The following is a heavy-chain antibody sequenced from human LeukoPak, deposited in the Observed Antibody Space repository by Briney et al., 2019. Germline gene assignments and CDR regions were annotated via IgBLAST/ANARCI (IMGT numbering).Heavy chain of an antibody. Sequence: GRSLRLSCAASGFTFDDYAMHWVRQAPGKGLEWVSGISWNSGSIGYADSVKGRFTISRDNAKNSLYLQMNSLRAEDTALYYCAKDMGSSGWHIDYWGQGTLVTVSS. V-gene: IGHV3-9*01. D-gene: IGHD6-19*01. CDR3: AKDMGSSGWHIDY. CDR2: ISWNSGSI. CDR1: GFTFDDYA. J-gene: IGHJ4*02.